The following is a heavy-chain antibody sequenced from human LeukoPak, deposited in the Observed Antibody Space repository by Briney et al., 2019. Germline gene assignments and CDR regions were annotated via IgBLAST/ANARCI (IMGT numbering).Heavy chain of an antibody. CDR1: GGSISSSSHY. D-gene: IGHD5-18*01. CDR3: ARHVVYVHTALVGYFDT. V-gene: IGHV4-39*01. CDR2: IYYSGST. J-gene: IGHJ4*02. Sequence: SETLSLTCSVSGGSISSSSHYWGWIRQPPGKGLEWIGSIYYSGSTYYKPSFNPSLKSRVTISVDTSKNQFSLKLSSVAAADTAVYCCARHVVYVHTALVGYFDTWGQGTLVTVSS.